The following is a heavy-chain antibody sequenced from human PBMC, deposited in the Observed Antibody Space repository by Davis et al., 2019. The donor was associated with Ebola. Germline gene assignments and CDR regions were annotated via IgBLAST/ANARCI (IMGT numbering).Heavy chain of an antibody. CDR2: IWYDGSNK. D-gene: IGHD6-25*01. J-gene: IGHJ6*04. CDR1: GFTFSSYG. Sequence: GESLKISCAASGFTFSSYGMHWVRQAPGKGLEWVAVIWYDGSNKYYADSVKGRFTISRDNSKNTLYLQMNSLRAEDTAVYYCASYQSGATDVWGKGTTVTVSS. CDR3: ASYQSGATDV. V-gene: IGHV3-33*08.